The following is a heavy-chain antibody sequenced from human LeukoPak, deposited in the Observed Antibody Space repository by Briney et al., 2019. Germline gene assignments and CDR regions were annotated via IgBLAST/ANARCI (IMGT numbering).Heavy chain of an antibody. V-gene: IGHV4-59*01. CDR3: ARTYYDFWSGSYYYYMDV. Sequence: SETLSLTCTVSGGSISSDHWSWIRQPPGKELEWIGYISYSGSTNYNPSLKSRVTISVDTSKNQFSLKLSSVTAADTAVYYCARTYYDFWSGSYYYYMDVWGKGTTVTISS. CDR1: GGSISSDH. J-gene: IGHJ6*03. CDR2: ISYSGST. D-gene: IGHD3-3*01.